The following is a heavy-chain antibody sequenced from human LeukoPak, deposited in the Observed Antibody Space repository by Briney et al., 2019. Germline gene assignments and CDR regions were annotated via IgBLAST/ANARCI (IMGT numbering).Heavy chain of an antibody. CDR2: IYHSGST. J-gene: IGHJ4*02. D-gene: IGHD2-15*01. V-gene: IGHV4-4*02. CDR1: GGSISSSNW. CDR3: ARREDCSGGSCYFGFLFDY. Sequence: SGTLSLTCAVSGGSISSSNWWSWVRQPPGKGLEWIGEIYHSGSTNYNPSLKSRVTISVDTSKNQFSLKLSSVTAADTAVYYCARREDCSGGSCYFGFLFDYWGQGTLVTVSS.